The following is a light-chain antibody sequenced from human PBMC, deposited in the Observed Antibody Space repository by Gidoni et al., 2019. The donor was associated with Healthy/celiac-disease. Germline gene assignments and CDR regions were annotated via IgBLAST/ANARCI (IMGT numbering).Light chain of an antibody. CDR1: QSVLYSSNNKNY. CDR2: WAS. CDR3: QQYYSTPYT. Sequence: ATINCKSSQSVLYSSNNKNYLAWYQQKPGQPPKLLIYWASTRESGVPDRFSGSGSGTDFTLTISSLQAEDVAVYYCQQYYSTPYTFGQGTKLEIK. V-gene: IGKV4-1*01. J-gene: IGKJ2*01.